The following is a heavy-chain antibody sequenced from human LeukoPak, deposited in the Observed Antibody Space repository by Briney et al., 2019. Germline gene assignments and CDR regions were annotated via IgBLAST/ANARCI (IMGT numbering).Heavy chain of an antibody. D-gene: IGHD3-10*01. J-gene: IGHJ4*02. CDR1: GFTFSSYA. Sequence: GGSLRLSCAASGFTFSSYAMHWVRQAPGKGLEWVAVISYDGSNKYYADSVKGRFTISRDNSKNTLYLQMNSLRAEDTAVYYCARGLYYYGSGSYYGGWGYFDYWGQGTLVTVSS. CDR3: ARGLYYYGSGSYYGGWGYFDY. CDR2: ISYDGSNK. V-gene: IGHV3-30-3*01.